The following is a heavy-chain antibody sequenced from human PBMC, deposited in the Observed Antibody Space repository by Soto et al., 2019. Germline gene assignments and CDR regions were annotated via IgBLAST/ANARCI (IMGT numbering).Heavy chain of an antibody. Sequence: SETLSLPYTVSGGSIRSYYWSWIRQPPGKGLEWVGDIYYSGSTNYNPSLKSRVTISVDTSKNQFSLKLSSVTAADTAVYYCARGDYGDFNWFDPWGQGTLVTVSS. CDR1: GGSIRSYY. J-gene: IGHJ5*02. CDR2: IYYSGST. D-gene: IGHD4-17*01. CDR3: ARGDYGDFNWFDP. V-gene: IGHV4-59*01.